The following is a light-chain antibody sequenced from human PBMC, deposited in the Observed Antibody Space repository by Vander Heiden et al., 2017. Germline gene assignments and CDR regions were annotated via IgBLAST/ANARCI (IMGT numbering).Light chain of an antibody. V-gene: IGKV1-39*01. CDR1: QSISSY. CDR3: QQSYSILTWT. CDR2: AAS. J-gene: IGKJ1*01. Sequence: DIKLTHSPSSLSASVGDRVTITCRASQSISSYLNWYQQKPGKAPNLLIYAASSLESGVPSRFSGNESGTNFTLTISSLQAEDFATYYCQQSYSILTWTFGQGTKVEIK.